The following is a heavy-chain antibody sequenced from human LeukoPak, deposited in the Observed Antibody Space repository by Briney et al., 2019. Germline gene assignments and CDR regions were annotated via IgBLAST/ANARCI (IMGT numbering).Heavy chain of an antibody. J-gene: IGHJ6*02. CDR1: GGTFSSYA. CDR3: ARDPENIAVAGSHPLWDYYGMDV. V-gene: IGHV1-69*13. Sequence: SVKVSCKASGGTFSSYAISWVRQAPGQGLEWMGGIIPIFGTANYAQKFQGRVTITADESTSTAYVELSSLRSDDTAVYYCARDPENIAVAGSHPLWDYYGMDVWGQGTTVTVSS. CDR2: IIPIFGTA. D-gene: IGHD6-19*01.